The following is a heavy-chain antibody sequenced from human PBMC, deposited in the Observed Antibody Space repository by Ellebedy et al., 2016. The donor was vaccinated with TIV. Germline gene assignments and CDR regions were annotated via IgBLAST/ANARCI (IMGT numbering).Heavy chain of an antibody. CDR2: ISSSGSTI. CDR1: GFTFSDYY. D-gene: IGHD3-16*01. J-gene: IGHJ3*02. V-gene: IGHV3-11*01. CDR3: AREGGGSAFDI. Sequence: GESLKISCAASGFTFSDYYMSWIRQAPGKGLEWVSYISSSGSTIYYADSVKGRFNISRDNAKNSLYLQMNSLRAEDTAVYYCAREGGGSAFDIWGQGTMVTVSS.